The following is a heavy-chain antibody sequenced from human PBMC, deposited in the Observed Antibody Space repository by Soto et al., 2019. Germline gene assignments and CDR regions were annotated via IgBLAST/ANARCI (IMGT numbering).Heavy chain of an antibody. CDR2: MYHSGNI. V-gene: IGHV4-4*02. CDR3: ARGMGAADY. D-gene: IGHD3-16*01. CDR1: GGSISNSNW. Sequence: QVQLQESGPGLVKSSGTLSLTCSVSGGSISNSNWWGWVRQAPGKGLEWIGEMYHSGNIAYNPSLKSRVTISLDTSKGLFSLILTSMTAADTAVYYCARGMGAADYWGQGTLVTISS. J-gene: IGHJ4*02.